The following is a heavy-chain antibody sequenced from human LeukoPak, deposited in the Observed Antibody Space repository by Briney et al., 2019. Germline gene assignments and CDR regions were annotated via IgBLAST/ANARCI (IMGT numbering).Heavy chain of an antibody. J-gene: IGHJ6*03. CDR3: ARGWDLHAYSLYYYYYMDV. V-gene: IGHV1-2*02. D-gene: IGHD1-26*01. CDR2: INPNSGGT. Sequence: ASVKVSCKASGYTFTGYYMHWVRQAPRQGLEWMGWINPNSGGTNYAQKFQGRVTMTSDTSISTAYMELSRLRSDDTAVYYCARGWDLHAYSLYYYYYMDVWGKGTTVTVSS. CDR1: GYTFTGYY.